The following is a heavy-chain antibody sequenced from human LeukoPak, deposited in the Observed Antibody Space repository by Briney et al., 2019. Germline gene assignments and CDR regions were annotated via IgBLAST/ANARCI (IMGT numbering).Heavy chain of an antibody. V-gene: IGHV3-30*04. CDR3: ARDRYFDCPEN. J-gene: IGHJ1*01. D-gene: IGHD3-9*01. Sequence: GGSLRLSCAASGFTFSSYAMHWVRQAPGKGLEWVAVISYDGSNKYYADSVKGRFTISRDNSKNTLYLQMNSLRAEDTAVYYCARDRYFDCPENWGQGTLVTVAS. CDR1: GFTFSSYA. CDR2: ISYDGSNK.